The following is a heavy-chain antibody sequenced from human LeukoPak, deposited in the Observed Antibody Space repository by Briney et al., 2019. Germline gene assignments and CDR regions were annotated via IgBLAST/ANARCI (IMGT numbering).Heavy chain of an antibody. CDR2: IIPIFGTA. V-gene: IGHV1-69*01. D-gene: IGHD2-2*01. J-gene: IGHJ6*04. CDR1: GGTFSSYA. Sequence: GSSVKVSCKASGGTFSSYAISWVRQAPGQGLEWMGGIIPIFGTANYAQKFQGRVTITADESTSTAYMELSSLRSEDTAVYYCARGGRYCSSTSCYGYGMDVWGKGTTVTVSS. CDR3: ARGGRYCSSTSCYGYGMDV.